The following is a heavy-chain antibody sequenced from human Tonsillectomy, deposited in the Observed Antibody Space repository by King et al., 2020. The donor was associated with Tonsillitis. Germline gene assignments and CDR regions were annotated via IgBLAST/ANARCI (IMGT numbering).Heavy chain of an antibody. V-gene: IGHV1-2*02. D-gene: IGHD1-26*01. CDR3: ARGEGPSYYLDY. CDR2: INPNSGST. CDR1: GYTFIDYY. J-gene: IGHJ4*02. Sequence: QLVQSGAEVKKPGASMKVSCKASGYTFIDYYMHWVRQAPGQGLEWVGWINPNSGSTYYAQKFQGRVTMTRDPSINTIYLELSRLTSDDTAVYYCARGEGPSYYLDYWGQGPLVTVSS.